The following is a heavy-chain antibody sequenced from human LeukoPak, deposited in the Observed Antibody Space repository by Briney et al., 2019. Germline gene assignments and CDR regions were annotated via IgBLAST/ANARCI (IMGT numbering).Heavy chain of an antibody. CDR1: GGSFSSTSYY. V-gene: IGHV4-39*01. J-gene: IGHJ4*02. CDR2: ISHTGST. CDR3: ARLTFYYDGSGYYSDY. D-gene: IGHD3-22*01. Sequence: SETLSLTCTVPGGSFSSTSYYWAWIRQPPGKGLEWIGSISHTGSTYYNPSLKSRVTISVDTSKNQFSLRLSSVTAADTAVHYCARLTFYYDGSGYYSDYWGQGTLVTVSS.